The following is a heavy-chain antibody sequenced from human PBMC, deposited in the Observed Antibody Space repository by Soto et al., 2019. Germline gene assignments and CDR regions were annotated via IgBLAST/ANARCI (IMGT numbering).Heavy chain of an antibody. CDR2: ISAYNGNT. J-gene: IGHJ4*02. Sequence: ASVKVSCKASGYTFTSYGISWVRQAPGQGLEWMGWISAYNGNTNYAQKLQGRVTMTTDTSTSTAYMELRSLRSDDTAVYYCARDGVDCSSTSCYRNLYFDYWGQGTLVTVSS. V-gene: IGHV1-18*01. CDR3: ARDGVDCSSTSCYRNLYFDY. D-gene: IGHD2-2*02. CDR1: GYTFTSYG.